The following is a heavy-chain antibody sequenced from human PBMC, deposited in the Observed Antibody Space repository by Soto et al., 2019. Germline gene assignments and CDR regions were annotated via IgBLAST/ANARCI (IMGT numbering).Heavy chain of an antibody. Sequence: VSCKASGGTFSSYAISWVRQAPGQGLEWMGGIIPIFGTANYAQKFQGRVTITADESTSTAYMELSSLRSEDTAVYYCARDVLRYFDWLLPHYFDYWGQGTLVTVSS. CDR1: GGTFSSYA. CDR3: ARDVLRYFDWLLPHYFDY. J-gene: IGHJ4*02. V-gene: IGHV1-69*01. D-gene: IGHD3-9*01. CDR2: IIPIFGTA.